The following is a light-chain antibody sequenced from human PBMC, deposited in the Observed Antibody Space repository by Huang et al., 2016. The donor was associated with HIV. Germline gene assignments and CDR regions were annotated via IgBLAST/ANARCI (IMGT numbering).Light chain of an antibody. CDR1: QNFGSN. CDR3: QQYNTWPPWA. Sequence: EVLMTQSPDILSVSPGDRATFSCRASQNFGSNLAWYQQRPGQAPRLLISAASTRATGVPARFSGGGSGTEFTLTISRLQSEDFATYYCQQYNTWPPWAFGQGTTVEI. CDR2: AAS. V-gene: IGKV3-15*01. J-gene: IGKJ1*01.